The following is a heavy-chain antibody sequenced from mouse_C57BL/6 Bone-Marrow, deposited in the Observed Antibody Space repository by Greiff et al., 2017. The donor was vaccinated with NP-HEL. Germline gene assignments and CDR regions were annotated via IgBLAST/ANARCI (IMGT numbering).Heavy chain of an antibody. CDR2: ISYDGSN. J-gene: IGHJ2*01. CDR3: ARDEDSNPLFY. D-gene: IGHD2-5*01. CDR1: GYSITSGYY. V-gene: IGHV3-6*01. Sequence: EVKLMESGPGLVKPSQSLSLTCSVTGYSITSGYYWNWIRQFPGNKLEWMGYISYDGSNNYNPSLKNRISITRDTSKNQFFLKLNSVTTEDTATYYCARDEDSNPLFYWGQGTTLTVSS.